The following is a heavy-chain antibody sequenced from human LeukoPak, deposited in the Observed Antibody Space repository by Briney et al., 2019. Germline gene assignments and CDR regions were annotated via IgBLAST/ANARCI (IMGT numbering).Heavy chain of an antibody. CDR1: GFTFSSYG. V-gene: IGHV3-30*03. CDR3: ASILRSSSGYYFDY. CDR2: ISYDGSNK. D-gene: IGHD3-10*01. J-gene: IGHJ4*02. Sequence: GRSLRLSCAASGFTFSSYGMHWVRQAPGKGLEWVAVISYDGSNKYYADSVKGRFTISRDNSKNTLYLQMNSPRAEDTAVYYCASILRSSSGYYFDYWGQGTLVTVSS.